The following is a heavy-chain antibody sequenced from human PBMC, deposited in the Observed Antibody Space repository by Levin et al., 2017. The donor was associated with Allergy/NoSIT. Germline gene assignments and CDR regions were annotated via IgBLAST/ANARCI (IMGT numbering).Heavy chain of an antibody. V-gene: IGHV3-30*18. J-gene: IGHJ4*02. Sequence: GGPLRLSCAASGFTFSSYGMHWVRQAPGKGLEWVAVISYDGSNKYYADSVKGRFTISRDNSKNTLYLQMNSLRAEDTAVYYWANSGKGVTMVRGVRYWGQGTQVTVSA. CDR1: GFTFSSYG. D-gene: IGHD3-10*01. CDR2: ISYDGSNK. CDR3: ANSGKGVTMVRGVRY.